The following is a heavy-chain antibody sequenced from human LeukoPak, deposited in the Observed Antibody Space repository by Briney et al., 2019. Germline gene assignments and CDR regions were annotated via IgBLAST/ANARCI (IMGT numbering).Heavy chain of an antibody. Sequence: GGSLRLSCAASGFTFSSYAMSWVRQAPGKGLDWASAISGSGGSAYYADSVKGRFTISRDNSKNTLYLQMNSLRAEDTAVYYCAKDQQVLRYFDWSMGDYFDYWGQGTLVTVSS. V-gene: IGHV3-23*01. D-gene: IGHD3-9*01. J-gene: IGHJ4*02. CDR3: AKDQQVLRYFDWSMGDYFDY. CDR2: ISGSGGSA. CDR1: GFTFSSYA.